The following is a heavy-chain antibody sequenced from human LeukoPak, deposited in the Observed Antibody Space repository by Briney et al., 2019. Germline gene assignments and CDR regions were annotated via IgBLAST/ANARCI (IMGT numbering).Heavy chain of an antibody. V-gene: IGHV3-7*01. CDR1: GFTFSNYW. CDR2: IKQDGSEK. CDR3: ARDGLVVRGVIYYYYYYMDV. Sequence: GGSLRLSCAASGFTFSNYWMNWVRQAPGKGLEWVANIKQDGSEKYYVDSVKGRFTISRDNAKNSLYLQMNSLRAEDTAVYYCARDGLVVRGVIYYYYYYMDVWGKGTTVTISS. J-gene: IGHJ6*03. D-gene: IGHD3-10*01.